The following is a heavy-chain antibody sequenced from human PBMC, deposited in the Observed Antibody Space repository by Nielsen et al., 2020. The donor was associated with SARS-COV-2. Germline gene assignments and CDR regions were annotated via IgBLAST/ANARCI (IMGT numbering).Heavy chain of an antibody. CDR1: GFTFSSYS. D-gene: IGHD4-17*01. V-gene: IGHV3-21*01. Sequence: GESLKISCAASGFTFSSYSMNWVRQAPGKGLEWVSSISSSSSYIYYADSVKGRFTISRDNAKNSLYLQMNSLRAEDTAVYYCARSGMTTFDYWGQGTLVTVSS. CDR3: ARSGMTTFDY. J-gene: IGHJ4*02. CDR2: ISSSSSYI.